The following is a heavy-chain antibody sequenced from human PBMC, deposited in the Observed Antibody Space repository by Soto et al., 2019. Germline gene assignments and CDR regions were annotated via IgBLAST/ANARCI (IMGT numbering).Heavy chain of an antibody. D-gene: IGHD1-7*01. CDR3: AGTPSLQWYYMDV. Sequence: PSQTLSLTCAISGDSVSSNSAAWNWIRQSPSGGLEWLGRTYYRSRWYNDYAVSVRSRITINPDTSKNQFSLHLNSVTPEDTAVYSCAGTPSLQWYYMDVWGKGTTVNVSS. J-gene: IGHJ6*03. V-gene: IGHV6-1*01. CDR1: GDSVSSNSAA. CDR2: TYYRSRWYN.